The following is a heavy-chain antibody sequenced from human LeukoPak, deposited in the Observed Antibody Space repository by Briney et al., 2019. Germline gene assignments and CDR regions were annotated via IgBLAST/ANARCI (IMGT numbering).Heavy chain of an antibody. Sequence: PSETLSLTCAVSGGSISSGGYSWSWIRQPPGKGLEWIGYIYHSGSTYYNPSLKSRVTISVDRSKNQFPLKLSSVTAADTAVYYCARATSETRYGRQADAFDIWGQGTMVTVSS. J-gene: IGHJ3*02. V-gene: IGHV4-30-2*01. CDR1: GGSISSGGYS. D-gene: IGHD5-18*01. CDR2: IYHSGST. CDR3: ARATSETRYGRQADAFDI.